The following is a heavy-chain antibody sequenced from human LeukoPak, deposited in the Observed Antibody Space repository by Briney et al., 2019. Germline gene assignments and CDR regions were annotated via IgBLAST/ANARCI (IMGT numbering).Heavy chain of an antibody. CDR1: GYTFTSYG. J-gene: IGHJ4*02. D-gene: IGHD5-18*01. CDR3: ARDRGYSYGSTIFDY. Sequence: GASVKVSCKASGYTFTSYGISWVRRAPGQGLEWMGWISAYNGNTNYAQKLQGRVTMTTDTSTSTAYMELRSLRSDDTAVYYCARDRGYSYGSTIFDYWGQGTLVTVSS. V-gene: IGHV1-18*01. CDR2: ISAYNGNT.